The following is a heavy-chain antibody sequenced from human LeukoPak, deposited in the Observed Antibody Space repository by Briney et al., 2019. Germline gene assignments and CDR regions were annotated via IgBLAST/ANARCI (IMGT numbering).Heavy chain of an antibody. D-gene: IGHD6-13*01. CDR1: GYTFTSYY. J-gene: IGHJ3*02. CDR2: INPSGGST. Sequence: ASVKVSCKASGYTFTSYYMHWVRQAPGQGLEWMGIINPSGGSTSYAQKFQGRVTMTRDTSTSTVYMELSSLRSEDTAVYYCARAPSSSWLFGAFDIWGQGTMITVSS. CDR3: ARAPSSSWLFGAFDI. V-gene: IGHV1-46*01.